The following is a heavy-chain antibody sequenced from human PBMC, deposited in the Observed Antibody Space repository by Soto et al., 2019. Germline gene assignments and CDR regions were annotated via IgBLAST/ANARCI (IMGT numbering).Heavy chain of an antibody. CDR1: GGTFSSYA. D-gene: IGHD2-15*01. CDR2: IIPIFGTA. J-gene: IGHJ6*02. Sequence: QVQLVQSGAEVKKPGSSVKVSCKASGGTFSSYAISWVRQAPGQGLEWMGGIIPIFGTANYAQKFQGRVTITADESTSTAYMELSSLRSEDTAVYYCARDQVVVAARSYYYYGMDVWGQGTTVTVSS. CDR3: ARDQVVVAARSYYYYGMDV. V-gene: IGHV1-69*12.